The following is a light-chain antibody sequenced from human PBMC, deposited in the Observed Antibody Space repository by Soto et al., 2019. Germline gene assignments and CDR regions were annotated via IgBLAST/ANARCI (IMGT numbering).Light chain of an antibody. CDR2: EVS. J-gene: IGLJ2*01. Sequence: ALTQPPSASGSPGQSVTISCTGVSTDVGGYNYVSWYQQHPDKAPKLMIYEVSKRPSGVPDRFSGSKSGNTASLTVSGLQAEDEADYYCSSYAGSNNVVFGGGTKLTVL. CDR1: STDVGGYNY. V-gene: IGLV2-8*01. CDR3: SSYAGSNNVV.